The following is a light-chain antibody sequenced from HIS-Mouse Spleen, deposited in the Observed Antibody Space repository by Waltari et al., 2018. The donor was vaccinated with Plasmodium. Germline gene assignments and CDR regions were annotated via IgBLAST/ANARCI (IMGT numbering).Light chain of an antibody. CDR2: AAS. Sequence: AIRLTQSPSSFSAPTGDRVTITCRGSHGISSYLAWYQQKPGKAPKFLIYAASTLQSGGPSRFSGSGAGTDFTLTISCLQSEDVATDYCQQYYSYPYTFGQGTKLEIK. J-gene: IGKJ2*01. V-gene: IGKV1-8*01. CDR3: QQYYSYPYT. CDR1: HGISSY.